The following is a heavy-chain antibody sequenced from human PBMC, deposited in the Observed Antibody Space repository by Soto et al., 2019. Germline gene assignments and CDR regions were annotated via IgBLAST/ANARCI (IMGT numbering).Heavy chain of an antibody. CDR2: IIPMFATA. J-gene: IGHJ4*02. Sequence: QVQLVQSGAEVKKPGSSVKVSCKASGDTFSTYTVSWVRQDPGQGLEWMGGIIPMFATADYAQKFQGRVTITADESTSTAYMELSSLRSEDTAVYYCTREGSVEYWGQGTLVNVSS. D-gene: IGHD6-19*01. V-gene: IGHV1-69*01. CDR3: TREGSVEY. CDR1: GDTFSTYT.